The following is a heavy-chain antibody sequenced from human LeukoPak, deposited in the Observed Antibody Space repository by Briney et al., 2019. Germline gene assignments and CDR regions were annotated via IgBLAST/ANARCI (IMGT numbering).Heavy chain of an antibody. CDR3: ARDGGNALRGYYMDV. Sequence: GRSLRLSCAASGFTFSIYAMHWVRQAPGKGLEWVAVISDDGSNKYYADSVKGRFTISRDNSKNTLYLQMNSLRAEDTAVYYCARDGGNALRGYYMDVWGKGTTVTVSS. D-gene: IGHD4-23*01. CDR1: GFTFSIYA. V-gene: IGHV3-30-3*01. CDR2: ISDDGSNK. J-gene: IGHJ6*03.